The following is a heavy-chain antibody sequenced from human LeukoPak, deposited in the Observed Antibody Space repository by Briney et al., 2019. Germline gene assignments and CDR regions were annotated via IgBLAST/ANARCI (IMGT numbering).Heavy chain of an antibody. D-gene: IGHD1-26*01. Sequence: PSETLSLTCTVSGGSISSGGYYWRWIRQHPGKGLEWIGYIYYSGSTYYNPSLKSRVTISVATSKNQFSLKLSSVTAADTAVYYCARAWETDYYYGMDVWGQGTTVTVSS. V-gene: IGHV4-31*03. CDR3: ARAWETDYYYGMDV. CDR1: GGSISSGGYY. CDR2: IYYSGST. J-gene: IGHJ6*02.